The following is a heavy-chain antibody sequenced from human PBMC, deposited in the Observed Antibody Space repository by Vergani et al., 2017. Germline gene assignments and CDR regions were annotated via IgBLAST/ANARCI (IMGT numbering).Heavy chain of an antibody. D-gene: IGHD3-16*01. V-gene: IGHV4-38-2*01. CDR2: IYHSGTT. J-gene: IGHJ4*02. Sequence: QVQLQESCPGLVKPSETLSLTCAVSGYSISSGYYWGWIRQPPGKGLEWIGSIYHSGTTSYNASLKSRVTISVDTSKNHFSLQLRSVTAADTAVYYCGSLLTGGIDYWGQGTLVTVSS. CDR1: GYSISSGYY. CDR3: GSLLTGGIDY.